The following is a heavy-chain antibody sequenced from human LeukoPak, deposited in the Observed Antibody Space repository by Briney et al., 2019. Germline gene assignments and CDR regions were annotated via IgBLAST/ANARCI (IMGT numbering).Heavy chain of an antibody. V-gene: IGHV3-21*01. Sequence: GGSLRLSCAASGFTFSSYSMNWVRQAPGKGLEWVSSISSSSSYIYYADSVKGRFTISRDNAKNSLYLQMNGLRAEDTALYYCARDKMTSRPRVYSWFDPWGQGTLVIVSS. D-gene: IGHD6-6*01. J-gene: IGHJ5*02. CDR2: ISSSSSYI. CDR1: GFTFSSYS. CDR3: ARDKMTSRPRVYSWFDP.